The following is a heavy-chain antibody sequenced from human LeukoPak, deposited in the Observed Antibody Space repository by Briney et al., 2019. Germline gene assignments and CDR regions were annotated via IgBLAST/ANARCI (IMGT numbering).Heavy chain of an antibody. Sequence: SVKVSCKSCRGTFSSYAISWVRQAPGQGLEWMGGIIPIFGTANYAQKFQGRVTITTDESTSTAYMELSSLRSEDTAVYYCARSRYGSGSYLFDYWGQGTLVTV. CDR3: ARSRYGSGSYLFDY. CDR2: IIPIFGTA. V-gene: IGHV1-69*05. J-gene: IGHJ4*02. D-gene: IGHD3-10*01. CDR1: RGTFSSYA.